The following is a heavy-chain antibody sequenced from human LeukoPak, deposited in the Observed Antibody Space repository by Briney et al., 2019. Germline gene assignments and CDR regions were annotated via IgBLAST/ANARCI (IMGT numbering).Heavy chain of an antibody. V-gene: IGHV4-39*01. Sequence: SETLSLTCTVSGGSISSSSYYWGWIRQPPGKGLEWIGSIYYSGGTYYNPSLKSRVTISVDTSKNQFSLKLSSVTAADTAVYYCASRSGSYYRSTDYWGQGTLVTVSS. CDR2: IYYSGGT. CDR3: ASRSGSYYRSTDY. D-gene: IGHD1-26*01. J-gene: IGHJ4*02. CDR1: GGSISSSSYY.